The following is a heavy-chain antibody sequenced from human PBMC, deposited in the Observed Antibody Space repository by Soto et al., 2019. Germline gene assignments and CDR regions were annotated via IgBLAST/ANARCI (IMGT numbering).Heavy chain of an antibody. CDR3: ARGLVGYDFWSGYYTGIWFDP. D-gene: IGHD3-3*01. CDR1: GDSVSGNSAA. J-gene: IGHJ5*02. CDR2: TYYRSKWYN. V-gene: IGHV6-1*01. Sequence: SQTLSLTCAISGDSVSGNSAAWNWIRQSPSRGLEWLGRTYYRSKWYNDYSVSVKSRITVTPDTSKNQFSLHLKSVTPEDTAVYYCARGLVGYDFWSGYYTGIWFDPWGQGTLVTVSS.